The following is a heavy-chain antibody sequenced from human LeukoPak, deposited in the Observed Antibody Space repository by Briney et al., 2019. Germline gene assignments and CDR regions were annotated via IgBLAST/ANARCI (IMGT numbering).Heavy chain of an antibody. D-gene: IGHD6-13*01. CDR2: ISYRGST. J-gene: IGHJ4*02. CDR1: GGSISSYC. V-gene: IGHV4-59*01. CDR3: ARVYSSSWYRGSLYFDY. Sequence: SETLSLTCTVSGGSISSYCWSWIRQPPGKGLEWIGYISYRGSTNYNPSLKSRVTISVDTSKNQFSLKLSTVTAADTAVYYCARVYSSSWYRGSLYFDYWGQGTLVTVSS.